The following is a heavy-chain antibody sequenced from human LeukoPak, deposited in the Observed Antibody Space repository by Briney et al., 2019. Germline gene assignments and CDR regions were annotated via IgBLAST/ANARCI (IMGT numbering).Heavy chain of an antibody. CDR1: GGSISRYY. J-gene: IGHJ3*02. V-gene: IGHV4-59*01. CDR3: ARSDYHNSGSHTVFDAFDI. CDR2: IDDSGNT. Sequence: SETLFLTCTVSGGSISRYYWSWIRRPPGKGLEWIGYIDDSGNTNYNPSLKSQVTISVDKSKNQFSLKLSFVTAADTAMYYCARSDYHNSGSHTVFDAFDIWGQGTRVTVSS. D-gene: IGHD3-10*01.